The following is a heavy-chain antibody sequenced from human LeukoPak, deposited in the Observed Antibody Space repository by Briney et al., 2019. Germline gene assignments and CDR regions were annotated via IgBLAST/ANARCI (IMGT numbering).Heavy chain of an antibody. CDR3: ARYEGFWSGYPDY. D-gene: IGHD3-3*01. J-gene: IGHJ4*02. V-gene: IGHV4-39*07. Sequence: SETLSLTCTVSGDSIRSSSYYWGWTRQPPGKGLEWIGNIYYSGSTYYNPSLTSRVTISVDTSKNQFSLKLSSVTAADTAVYYCARYEGFWSGYPDYWGQGTLVTVSS. CDR1: GDSIRSSSYY. CDR2: IYYSGST.